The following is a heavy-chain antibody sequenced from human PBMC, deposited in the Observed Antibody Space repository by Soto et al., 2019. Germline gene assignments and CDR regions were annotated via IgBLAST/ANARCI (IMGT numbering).Heavy chain of an antibody. CDR2: IYYSGST. J-gene: IGHJ6*02. Sequence: SETLSLTCTVSGGSISSSSYYWDWIRQPPGKGLEWIGSIYYSGSTYYNPSLKSRVTISVDTSKNQFSLKLSSVTAADTAVYYCASYPGIAVARTNYYYGMDVWGQGTTVT. CDR3: ASYPGIAVARTNYYYGMDV. D-gene: IGHD6-19*01. V-gene: IGHV4-39*01. CDR1: GGSISSSSYY.